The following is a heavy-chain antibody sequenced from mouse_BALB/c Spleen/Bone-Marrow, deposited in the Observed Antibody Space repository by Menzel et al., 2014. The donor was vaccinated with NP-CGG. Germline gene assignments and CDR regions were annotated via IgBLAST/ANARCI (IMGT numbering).Heavy chain of an antibody. J-gene: IGHJ2*01. CDR3: ARQGGYFDY. V-gene: IGHV5-6*01. CDR1: GFTFSTYG. CDR2: ISSGGSYT. Sequence: EVKLMESGGDLVKPGGSLKLSCAASGFTFSTYGMSWVRQTPDKRLEWVATISSGGSYTYYPDSVKGRFTISRDNAKNTLYLQMSSLKSEDTAMYYCARQGGYFDYWVQGTTLTVSS.